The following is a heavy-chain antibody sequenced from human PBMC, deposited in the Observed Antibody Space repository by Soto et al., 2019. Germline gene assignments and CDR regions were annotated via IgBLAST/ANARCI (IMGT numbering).Heavy chain of an antibody. J-gene: IGHJ4*02. CDR3: ATLLTLRQPAGLFDY. Sequence: SETLSLTCTVSGGSISSSSYYWGWIRQPPGKGLEWIGSIYYSGSTYYNPSLKSRVTISVDTSKNQFSLKLSSVTAADTAVYYCATLLTLRQPAGLFDYWGQGTLVTVSS. V-gene: IGHV4-39*01. D-gene: IGHD2-2*01. CDR1: GGSISSSSYY. CDR2: IYYSGST.